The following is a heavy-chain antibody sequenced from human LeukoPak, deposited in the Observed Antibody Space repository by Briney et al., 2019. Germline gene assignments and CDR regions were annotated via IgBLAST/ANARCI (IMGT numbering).Heavy chain of an antibody. J-gene: IGHJ5*02. Sequence: GGSLRLSCAASGFTFSDYYMSWIRQAPGKGLEWVSYISSSGRTIYYGDSVKGRFTISRDNAKNSLYLQMKGLRAEDTAVYYCARDHDSSGYYYVTWGQGTLVTVSS. CDR3: ARDHDSSGYYYVT. V-gene: IGHV3-11*01. CDR2: ISSSGRTI. CDR1: GFTFSDYY. D-gene: IGHD3-22*01.